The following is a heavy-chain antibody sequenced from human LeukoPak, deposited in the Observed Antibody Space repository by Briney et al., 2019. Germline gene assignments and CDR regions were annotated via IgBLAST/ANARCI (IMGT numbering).Heavy chain of an antibody. D-gene: IGHD3-10*01. CDR1: GYTFTGYY. V-gene: IGHV1-2*02. Sequence: ASVKVSCKASGYTFTGYYMHWVRQAPGQGLEWMGWINPNSGGTNYAQKFQGRVTMTRDTSISTVYMELSSLRSEDTAVYYCAIIGEEVRGVNAFDIWGQGTMVTVSS. CDR2: INPNSGGT. J-gene: IGHJ3*02. CDR3: AIIGEEVRGVNAFDI.